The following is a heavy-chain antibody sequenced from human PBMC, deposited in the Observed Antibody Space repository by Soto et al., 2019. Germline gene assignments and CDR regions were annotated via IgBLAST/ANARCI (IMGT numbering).Heavy chain of an antibody. J-gene: IGHJ4*02. Sequence: GGSLRLSCAASGFTFGNYWMHWVRQAPGKGLEWVSRMNSDGSTTNYADSVKGRFTVSSDNARNTLHLQMNSLRAEDTAVYYCATAEVDYWGPGTLVTVSS. V-gene: IGHV3-74*01. CDR2: MNSDGSTT. CDR1: GFTFGNYW. CDR3: ATAEVDY.